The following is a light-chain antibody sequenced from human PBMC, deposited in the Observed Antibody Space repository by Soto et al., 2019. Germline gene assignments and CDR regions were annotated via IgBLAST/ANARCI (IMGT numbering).Light chain of an antibody. CDR1: QSVTSY. Sequence: EIVLTQFPATLSLSPGERATLSCRASQSVTSYIAWYQQKPGQAPRLLIYDASKRATGIPARFSGSGSGTDFTLPISSLEPEDFAVYYCQQRTNWPPSLTFGGGTKVEIK. CDR2: DAS. V-gene: IGKV3-11*01. J-gene: IGKJ4*01. CDR3: QQRTNWPPSLT.